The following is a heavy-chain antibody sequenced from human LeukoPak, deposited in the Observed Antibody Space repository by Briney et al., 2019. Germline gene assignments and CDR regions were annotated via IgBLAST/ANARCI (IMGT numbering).Heavy chain of an antibody. D-gene: IGHD6-19*01. CDR3: TTVQSIRSGWSRFDN. V-gene: IGHV3-15*01. CDR1: GFTSSNAW. J-gene: IGHJ4*02. CDR2: IKSKTDGGTT. Sequence: GGSLRLSCAASGFTSSNAWMSWVRQAPGKGLEWVGRIKSKTDGGTTDYAAPVKGRFTISRDDSKNTLYLQMNSLKTEDTAVYYCTTVQSIRSGWSRFDNWGQGTLVTVSS.